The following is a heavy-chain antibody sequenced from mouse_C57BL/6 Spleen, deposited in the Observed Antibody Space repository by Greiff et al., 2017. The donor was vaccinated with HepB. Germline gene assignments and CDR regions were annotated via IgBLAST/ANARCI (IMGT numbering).Heavy chain of an antibody. Sequence: QVQLQQPGTELVKPGASVKLSCKASGYTFTSYWMHWVKQRPGQGLEWIGNINPSNGGTNYNEKFKSKATLTVDKSSSTAYMQLSSLTSEDSAVYYCARSEGYDGYYVRGMDYWGQGTSVTVSS. D-gene: IGHD2-3*01. J-gene: IGHJ4*01. CDR1: GYTFTSYW. V-gene: IGHV1-53*01. CDR3: ARSEGYDGYYVRGMDY. CDR2: INPSNGGT.